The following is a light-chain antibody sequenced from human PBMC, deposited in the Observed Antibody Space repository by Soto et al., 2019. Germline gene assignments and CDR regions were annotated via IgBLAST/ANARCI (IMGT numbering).Light chain of an antibody. Sequence: DIQMTQSPPSLSSSLLDRVTITCQASQNINNYLNWYQQKPGRAPKLLIYDASNLEAGVPSRFRGSGSGTDFTFTISRLQTEDIATYYCQQYENLPTFGQGTRLEIK. J-gene: IGKJ5*01. CDR1: QNINNY. CDR3: QQYENLPT. CDR2: DAS. V-gene: IGKV1-33*01.